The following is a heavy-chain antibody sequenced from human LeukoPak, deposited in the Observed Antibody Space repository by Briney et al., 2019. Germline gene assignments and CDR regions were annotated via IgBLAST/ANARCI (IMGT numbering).Heavy chain of an antibody. CDR1: GSTFINAW. CDR3: TTAPDSSDY. V-gene: IGHV3-15*01. CDR2: IKSKTNGGTT. J-gene: IGHJ4*02. Sequence: GGSLRLSCAASGSTFINAWMTWVRQAPGKGLEWIGRIKSKTNGGTTDYATPVKGRFTFSRDDSKSTLYLQMDSLKTEDTGVYYCTTAPDSSDYWGQGTLVTVAS. D-gene: IGHD3-3*01.